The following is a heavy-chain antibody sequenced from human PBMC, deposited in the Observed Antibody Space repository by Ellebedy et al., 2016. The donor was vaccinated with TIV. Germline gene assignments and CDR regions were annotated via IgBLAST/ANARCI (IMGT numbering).Heavy chain of an antibody. J-gene: IGHJ4*02. CDR3: ARHAGSWFSGGSKAVVY. CDR2: IYPGDSDI. Sequence: TVSCKGFGYSFTDYWIGWVRQMPGKGLEWMGIIYPGDSDIRYSPSFQGQVTIPADKSISTAYLQWSSLKASDTAMYYCARHAGSWFSGGSKAVVYWGQGTLVTVSS. V-gene: IGHV5-51*01. CDR1: GYSFTDYW. D-gene: IGHD6-13*01.